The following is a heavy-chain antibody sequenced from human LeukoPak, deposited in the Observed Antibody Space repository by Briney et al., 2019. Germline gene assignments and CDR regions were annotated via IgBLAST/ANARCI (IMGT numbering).Heavy chain of an antibody. D-gene: IGHD3-16*01. J-gene: IGHJ4*02. Sequence: ASVKVSCKASGYTFTSYGISWVRQAPGQGLEWMGWISAYNGNTNYAQKLQGRVTMTTDTSTSTAYMELRSLRSDDTAVYYCAKSLYDYVWGSYDFDYWGQGTLVTVSS. CDR2: ISAYNGNT. CDR1: GYTFTSYG. V-gene: IGHV1-18*01. CDR3: AKSLYDYVWGSYDFDY.